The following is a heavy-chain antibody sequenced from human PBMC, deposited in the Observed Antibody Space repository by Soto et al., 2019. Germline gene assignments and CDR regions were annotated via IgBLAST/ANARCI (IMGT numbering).Heavy chain of an antibody. CDR3: ARGNTFGGRYDDY. CDR1: GGCFSGYY. V-gene: IGHV4-34*01. J-gene: IGHJ4*01. D-gene: IGHD3-16*01. Sequence: QVQLQQWGAGLLKPSETLSLTCAVYGGCFSGYYWSWFRQPPGKGLEWIGEINHSGSTNYNPSLKSRVTISVDTSKNQFSLKLSSVTAADTAVYYCARGNTFGGRYDDYWGHGTLVTVSS. CDR2: INHSGST.